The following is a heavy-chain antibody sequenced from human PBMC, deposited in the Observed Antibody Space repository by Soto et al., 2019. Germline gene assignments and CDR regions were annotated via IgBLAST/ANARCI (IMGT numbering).Heavy chain of an antibody. D-gene: IGHD6-19*01. CDR1: GASISAYA. Sequence: SETLSLTCTVSGASISAYAWSWIRQPAGKGLEWIGRLYSSGNTNYNPSFKSRLTMSADTSKNQFSLKLSSVTAGATAVYSCERGPYSSGWYVVDYWGQGTLVTVSS. CDR3: ERGPYSSGWYVVDY. CDR2: LYSSGNT. V-gene: IGHV4-4*07. J-gene: IGHJ4*02.